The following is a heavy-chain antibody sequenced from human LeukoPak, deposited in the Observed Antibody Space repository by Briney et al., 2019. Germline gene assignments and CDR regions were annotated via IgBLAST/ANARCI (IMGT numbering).Heavy chain of an antibody. V-gene: IGHV3-48*03. CDR2: ISSSGSTI. J-gene: IGHJ1*01. Sequence: PGGSLRLSCAASGFTFSSYEMNWVRQAPGKGLEWVSYISSSGSTIYYADSVKGRFTISRDNAKNSLYLQMNSLRAEDTAVYYCAGKSSGYYYRGYFQHWGQGTLATVSS. D-gene: IGHD3-22*01. CDR3: AGKSSGYYYRGYFQH. CDR1: GFTFSSYE.